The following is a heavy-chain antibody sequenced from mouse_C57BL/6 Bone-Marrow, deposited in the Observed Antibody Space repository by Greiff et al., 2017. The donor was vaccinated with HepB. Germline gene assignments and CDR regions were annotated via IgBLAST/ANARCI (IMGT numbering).Heavy chain of an antibody. CDR1: GYSITSGYY. J-gene: IGHJ2*01. D-gene: IGHD1-1*01. CDR3: ARDYGSLYYFDY. Sequence: DVQLQESGPGLVKPSQSLSLTCSVTGYSITSGYYWNWIRQFPGNKLEWMGYISYDGSNNYNPSLKNRISITRDTSKNQFCLKLNSVTTEDTATYYCARDYGSLYYFDYWGQGATLTVSS. V-gene: IGHV3-6*01. CDR2: ISYDGSN.